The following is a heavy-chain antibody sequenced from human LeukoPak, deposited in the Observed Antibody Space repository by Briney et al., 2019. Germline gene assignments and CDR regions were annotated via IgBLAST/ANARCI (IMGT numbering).Heavy chain of an antibody. CDR3: ARDPGYYGSGSYLDY. Sequence: KPSETLSLTCTVSGGSISSYYWSWIRQPPGKGLEWIGYMYYSGSTNYNPSLKSRVTISVDTSKNQFSLKLSSVTAADTAVYYCARDPGYYGSGSYLDYWGQGTLVTVSS. CDR1: GGSISSYY. D-gene: IGHD3-10*01. CDR2: MYYSGST. V-gene: IGHV4-59*01. J-gene: IGHJ4*02.